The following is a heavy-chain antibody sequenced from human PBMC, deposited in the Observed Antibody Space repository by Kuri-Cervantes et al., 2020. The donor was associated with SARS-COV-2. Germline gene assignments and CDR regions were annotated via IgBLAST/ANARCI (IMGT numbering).Heavy chain of an antibody. J-gene: IGHJ4*02. Sequence: LSLTCAASGFTFSRHGMHWVRQAPGKGLEWVAVISYDGSNKYYADSVKGRFTISRDNSKNTLYLQMNSLRAEDTAVYYCARVMMYGGFLGRPLAYWGQGTLVTVSS. V-gene: IGHV3-30*19. CDR1: GFTFSRHG. CDR2: ISYDGSNK. CDR3: ARVMMYGGFLGRPLAY. D-gene: IGHD2-8*01.